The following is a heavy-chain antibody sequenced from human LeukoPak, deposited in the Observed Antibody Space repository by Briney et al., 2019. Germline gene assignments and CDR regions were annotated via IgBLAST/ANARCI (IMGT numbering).Heavy chain of an antibody. Sequence: GGSLRLSCAASGFTFDEYAMHWVRQAPGKGLEWVSGISWNSGSIGYADSVKGRFTISRDNAKNSLYLQMNSLRAEDTALYYCARIQNRYYYGMDVWGQGTTVTVSS. CDR1: GFTFDEYA. CDR2: ISWNSGSI. V-gene: IGHV3-9*01. J-gene: IGHJ6*02. D-gene: IGHD2/OR15-2a*01. CDR3: ARIQNRYYYGMDV.